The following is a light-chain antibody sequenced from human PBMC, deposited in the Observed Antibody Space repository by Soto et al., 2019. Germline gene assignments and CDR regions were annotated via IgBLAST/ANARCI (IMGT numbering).Light chain of an antibody. CDR2: AAS. J-gene: IGKJ3*01. V-gene: IGKV1-39*01. Sequence: DIQMTQSPSSLSASVGDRVTITSRASQSISTYLHWYQQKPGKAPKLLIYAASSLQSGVPSRFSGSGSGTDFTLTISSLQPEDFATYYCQQSYRTPPTFGPGTKVDIK. CDR3: QQSYRTPPT. CDR1: QSISTY.